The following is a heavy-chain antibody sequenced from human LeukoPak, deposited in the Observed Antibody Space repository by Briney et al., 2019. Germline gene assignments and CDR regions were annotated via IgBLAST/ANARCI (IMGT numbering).Heavy chain of an antibody. V-gene: IGHV3-7*01. J-gene: IGHJ4*02. CDR2: IKQDGSEK. CDR1: GFTFSSYW. Sequence: GGSLRLSCAASGFTFSSYWMSWVRQAPGKGLEWVANIKQDGSEKYYVDSVKGRFTISRDNANNSLYLQMNSLRAEDTAVYYCARVGVFSSSWLLHWGQGTLVTVSS. CDR3: ARVGVFSSSWLLH. D-gene: IGHD6-13*01.